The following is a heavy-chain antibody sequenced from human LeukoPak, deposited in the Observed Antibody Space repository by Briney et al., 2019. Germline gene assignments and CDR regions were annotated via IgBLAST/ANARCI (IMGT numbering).Heavy chain of an antibody. Sequence: GGSLRLSCAASGFTFSSYGMHWVRQAPGKGLEWVAVIWYDGSNKYYADSVKGRFTISRDNSKNTLYLQMNSLRAEDTAVYYCARVVGSSWSKYYYYYMDVWGRGTTVTVSS. CDR1: GFTFSSYG. J-gene: IGHJ6*03. CDR2: IWYDGSNK. V-gene: IGHV3-33*01. D-gene: IGHD6-13*01. CDR3: ARVVGSSWSKYYYYYMDV.